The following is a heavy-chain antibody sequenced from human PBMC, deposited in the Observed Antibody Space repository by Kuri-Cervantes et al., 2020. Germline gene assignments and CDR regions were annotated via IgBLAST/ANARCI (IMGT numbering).Heavy chain of an antibody. D-gene: IGHD6-19*01. J-gene: IGHJ4*02. CDR1: GFTFNYYW. Sequence: GESLKISCAASGFTFNYYWMTWVRQAPGKGLEWVANIKHDGSGKYYVDSVKGRFTISRDNAKNSLDLQMNSLRAEDTAVYYCARDPMRPSGWYSGSPDYWGQGTLVTVSS. CDR3: ARDPMRPSGWYSGSPDY. CDR2: IKHDGSGK. V-gene: IGHV3-7*01.